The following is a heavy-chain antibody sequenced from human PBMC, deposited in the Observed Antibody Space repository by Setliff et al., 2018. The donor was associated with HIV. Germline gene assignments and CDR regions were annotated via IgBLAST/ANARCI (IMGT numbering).Heavy chain of an antibody. CDR3: ARGDYYDSTGYEGLDS. D-gene: IGHD3-22*01. Sequence: SETLSLTCAVYGGSFSGYRWTWIRQPPGKGLEWIGEINHRGSTTYNPSLRSRVTISVDTSKNQFSLKLNSVTAADTAVYYCARGDYYDSTGYEGLDSWGRGTLVTV. CDR2: INHRGST. CDR1: GGSFSGYR. V-gene: IGHV4-34*01. J-gene: IGHJ4*02.